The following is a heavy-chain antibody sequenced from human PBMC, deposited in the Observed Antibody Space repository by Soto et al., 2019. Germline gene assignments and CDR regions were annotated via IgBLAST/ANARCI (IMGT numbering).Heavy chain of an antibody. CDR1: GFTFSSYA. V-gene: IGHV3-23*01. Sequence: GGSLRLSCAASGFTFSSYAMSWVRQAPGKGLEWVSAISGSGGSTYYADSVKGRFTISRDNSKDTLYLQMNSLRAEDTAVYYCAKAHAGYYYGSGSYSGAFDIWGQGTMVTVSS. J-gene: IGHJ3*02. D-gene: IGHD3-10*01. CDR3: AKAHAGYYYGSGSYSGAFDI. CDR2: ISGSGGST.